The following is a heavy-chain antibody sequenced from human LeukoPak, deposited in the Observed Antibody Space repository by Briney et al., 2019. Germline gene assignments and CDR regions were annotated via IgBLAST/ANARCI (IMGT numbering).Heavy chain of an antibody. Sequence: SETLSLTCTVSGGSISTYYCSWIRQPAGKGLEWIGRIYTSGSTNYNPSLKSRVTMSVDTSKNQFSLKLSSVTAADTAVYYCAKYSSSSYYQGAFDIWGQGTMVTVSS. CDR2: IYTSGST. CDR3: AKYSSSSYYQGAFDI. D-gene: IGHD6-13*01. V-gene: IGHV4-4*07. J-gene: IGHJ3*02. CDR1: GGSISTYY.